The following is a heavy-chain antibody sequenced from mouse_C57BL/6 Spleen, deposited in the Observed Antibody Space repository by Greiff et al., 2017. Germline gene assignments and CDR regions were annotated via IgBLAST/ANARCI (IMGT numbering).Heavy chain of an antibody. CDR3: ARGTTVVNY. V-gene: IGHV1-52*01. J-gene: IGHJ2*01. CDR2: IDPSDSET. Sequence: VQLQQSGAELVRPGSSVKLSCTASGYTFTSYWMHWVKQRPIQGLEWIGNIDPSDSETHYNQKFKDKATLTVDKSSSTAYMQLSSLTSEDSAVYYCARGTTVVNYWGQGTTLTVSS. D-gene: IGHD1-1*01. CDR1: GYTFTSYW.